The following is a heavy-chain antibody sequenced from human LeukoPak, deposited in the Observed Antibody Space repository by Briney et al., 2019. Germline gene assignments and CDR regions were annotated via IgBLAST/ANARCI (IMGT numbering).Heavy chain of an antibody. CDR3: ARAGYSSGWYRTKYDY. CDR2: ISSSGSTI. V-gene: IGHV3-48*03. D-gene: IGHD6-19*01. CDR1: GFTFSSYE. J-gene: IGHJ4*02. Sequence: GGSLRLSCAASGFTFSSYEMNWVRQAPGKGLEWVSYISSSGSTIYYADSVKGRFTISRDNAENSLYLQMNSLRAEDTAVYYCARAGYSSGWYRTKYDYWGQGTLVTVSS.